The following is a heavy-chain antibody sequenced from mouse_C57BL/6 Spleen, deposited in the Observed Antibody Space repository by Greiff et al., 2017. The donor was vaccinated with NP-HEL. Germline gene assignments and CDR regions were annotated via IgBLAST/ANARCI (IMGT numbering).Heavy chain of an antibody. J-gene: IGHJ3*01. Sequence: QVQLQQPGAELVKPGASVKLSCKASGYTFTSYWITWVKQRPGQGLEWIGDIYPGSGSTNYNEKFKSKATLTVDTSSSTADMQLSSLTSEDSAVYYRARYGAQATWFAYWGQGTLVTVSA. CDR3: ARYGAQATWFAY. CDR1: GYTFTSYW. CDR2: IYPGSGST. V-gene: IGHV1-55*01. D-gene: IGHD3-2*02.